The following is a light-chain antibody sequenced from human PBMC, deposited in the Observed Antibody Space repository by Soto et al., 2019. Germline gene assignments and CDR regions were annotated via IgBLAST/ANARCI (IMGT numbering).Light chain of an antibody. J-gene: IGLJ1*01. Sequence: QSVLTQPASVSGSPGQSITISCTGTSSDVGGYNYVSWYQQHPGKAPKLMIYGVTKRPSGVSDRFSGSKSGNTASLTISGLQAEDEADYYCCSYAGFTTYVFGSGTKVTVL. CDR3: CSYAGFTTYV. CDR2: GVT. CDR1: SSDVGGYNY. V-gene: IGLV2-23*02.